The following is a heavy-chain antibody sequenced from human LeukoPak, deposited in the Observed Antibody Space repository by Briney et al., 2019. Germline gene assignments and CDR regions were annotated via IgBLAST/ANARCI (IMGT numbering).Heavy chain of an antibody. CDR2: IRYDGSNK. V-gene: IGHV3-30*02. D-gene: IGHD6-13*01. CDR3: ARDPTLSPIAAAAPNWFDP. J-gene: IGHJ5*02. CDR1: GFTFSSYG. Sequence: GGSLRLSCAASGFTFSSYGMHWVRQAPGKGLEWVAFIRYDGSNKYYADSVKGRFTISRDNAKNSLYLQMNSLRAEDTAVYYCARDPTLSPIAAAAPNWFDPWGQGTLVTVSS.